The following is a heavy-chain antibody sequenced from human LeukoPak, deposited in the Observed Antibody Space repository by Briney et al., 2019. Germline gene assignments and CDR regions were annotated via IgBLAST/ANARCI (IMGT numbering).Heavy chain of an antibody. Sequence: PGGSLRLSCAASGFTFSSYAMHWVRQAPGKGLEWVAVISYDGSNKYYADFVKGRFTISRDNSKNTLYLQMNSLRAEDTAVYYCARDLAAAGSFDYWGQGTLVTVSS. CDR1: GFTFSSYA. V-gene: IGHV3-30-3*01. J-gene: IGHJ4*02. CDR2: ISYDGSNK. CDR3: ARDLAAAGSFDY. D-gene: IGHD6-13*01.